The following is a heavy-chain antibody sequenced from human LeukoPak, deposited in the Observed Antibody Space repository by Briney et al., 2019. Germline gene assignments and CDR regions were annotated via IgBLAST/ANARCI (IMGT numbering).Heavy chain of an antibody. J-gene: IGHJ4*02. V-gene: IGHV3-48*01. CDR1: GFTFSSYS. CDR2: ISSSSSTI. D-gene: IGHD4-17*01. CDR3: ARDPTAVSNQPQYYFDF. Sequence: GGSLRLSCAASGFTFSSYSMNWVRQAPGKGLEWVSYISSSSSTIYYADSVKGRFTISRDNAKNSLYLQMNSLRPEDTAVYYCARDPTAVSNQPQYYFDFWGQGTLVTVSS.